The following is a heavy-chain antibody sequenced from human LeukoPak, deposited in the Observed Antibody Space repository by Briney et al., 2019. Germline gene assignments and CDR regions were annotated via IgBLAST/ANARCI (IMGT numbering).Heavy chain of an antibody. J-gene: IGHJ3*02. CDR2: ISSSSSYI. D-gene: IGHD6-19*01. CDR1: GFTFSNYT. CDR3: ARDSSDWEDAFDI. Sequence: GGSLRLSCAASGFTFSNYTINWARQAPGKGLEWVSSISSSSSYIYYADSLKGRFTISRDNAKNSLYLQMNSLRAEDTAVYYCARDSSDWEDAFDIWGQGTMVTVSS. V-gene: IGHV3-21*01.